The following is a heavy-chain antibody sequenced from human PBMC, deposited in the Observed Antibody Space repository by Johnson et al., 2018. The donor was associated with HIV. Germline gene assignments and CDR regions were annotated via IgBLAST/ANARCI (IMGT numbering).Heavy chain of an antibody. CDR1: GFTFSTYG. D-gene: IGHD1-26*01. V-gene: IGHV3-30*02. CDR3: ARDRGYLDAFDI. Sequence: QVQLVESGGGVVQPGGSLRLSCAASGFTFSTYGIHWVRQAPGKGLEWVSFIRYDGSDNYYADSVQGRFTISRDNSKNTVYLQMNSLRAEDTAVFYCARDRGYLDAFDIWGQGTMVTVSS. CDR2: IRYDGSDN. J-gene: IGHJ3*02.